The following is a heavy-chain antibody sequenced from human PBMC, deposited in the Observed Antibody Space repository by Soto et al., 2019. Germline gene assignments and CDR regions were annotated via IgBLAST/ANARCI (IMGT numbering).Heavy chain of an antibody. CDR3: ARASGIVVVPAAIWWFDP. Sequence: SETLSLTCAVYGGSFSGYYWSWIRQPPGKELEWIGEINHSGSTNYNPSLKSRVTISVDTSKNQFSLKLSSVSAADTAVYYCARASGIVVVPAAIWWFDPWGQGTLVTVS. CDR1: GGSFSGYY. J-gene: IGHJ5*02. V-gene: IGHV4-34*01. D-gene: IGHD2-2*01. CDR2: INHSGST.